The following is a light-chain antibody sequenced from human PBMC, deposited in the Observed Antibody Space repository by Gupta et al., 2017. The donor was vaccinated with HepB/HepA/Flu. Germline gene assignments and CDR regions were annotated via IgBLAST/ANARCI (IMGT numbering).Light chain of an antibody. J-gene: IGKJ3*01. V-gene: IGKV3-15*01. Sequence: EIVMTQSPATLSVSPGERATLSCRASQSVSSNLAWYQQKPGQAPRLLIYGASTRATGIPARFSGSGSGTEFTLTISSRQSEDFAVYYCQQENNWPQVFGHGTKVDIK. CDR1: QSVSSN. CDR2: GAS. CDR3: QQENNWPQV.